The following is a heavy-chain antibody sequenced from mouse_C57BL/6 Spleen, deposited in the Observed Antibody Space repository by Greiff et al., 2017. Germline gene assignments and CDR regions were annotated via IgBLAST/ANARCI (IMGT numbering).Heavy chain of an antibody. Sequence: VQLQQSGAELVKPGASVKLSCKASGYTFTSYWMQWVKQRPGQGLEWIGEIDPSDSYTNYNQQFQGKATLTVDTSSSTAYMQLSSLTSEDSAVYYCARLRITTVVEGYFDVWGTGTTVTVSS. CDR3: ARLRITTVVEGYFDV. CDR2: IDPSDSYT. CDR1: GYTFTSYW. V-gene: IGHV1-50*01. D-gene: IGHD1-1*01. J-gene: IGHJ1*03.